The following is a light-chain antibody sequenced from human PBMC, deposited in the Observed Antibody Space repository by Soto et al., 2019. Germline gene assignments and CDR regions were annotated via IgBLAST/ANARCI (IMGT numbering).Light chain of an antibody. CDR2: GSS. CDR1: QNINSN. J-gene: IGKJ3*01. V-gene: IGKV1-39*01. Sequence: DIQMTQSPSSLSASVGDRVTITWRASQNINSNLTWYQQKPGKAPKLLIYGSSSLQSGVPSRFSGSGSGTDFTLTISILQPEDFATYYCQQTFSRPFTFGPGTKVEMK. CDR3: QQTFSRPFT.